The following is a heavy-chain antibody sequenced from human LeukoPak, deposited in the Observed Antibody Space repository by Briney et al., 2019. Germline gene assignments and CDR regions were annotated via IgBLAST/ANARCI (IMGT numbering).Heavy chain of an antibody. J-gene: IGHJ4*02. CDR1: GFIFSTHS. D-gene: IGHD5-24*01. CDR3: ARDFRTQLDGYSPPYHFDY. CDR2: ISSGSSHI. Sequence: GGSLRLSCAASGFIFSTHSMSWVRQAPGKGLEGVSSISSGSSHIYYADSIKGRFTISRDNAKNSLFLQMNSLRAEDTAVYYCARDFRTQLDGYSPPYHFDYWGQGDLVTVSS. V-gene: IGHV3-21*01.